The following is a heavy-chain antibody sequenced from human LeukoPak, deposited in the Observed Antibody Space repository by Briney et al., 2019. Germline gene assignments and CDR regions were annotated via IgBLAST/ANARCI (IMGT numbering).Heavy chain of an antibody. CDR2: INPSDGST. V-gene: IGHV1-46*01. J-gene: IGHJ4*02. CDR3: AREKVVGVGAGVP. CDR1: GYTFTSYY. Sequence: ASVKVSCKSSGYTFTSYYMHLVRQAPGQGLEWVGLINPSDGSTSYAQKVQGRVTMTRDTSTSTVHMELSSLRSEETAVYYCAREKVVGVGAGVPWGKGTLDSVST. D-gene: IGHD1-26*01.